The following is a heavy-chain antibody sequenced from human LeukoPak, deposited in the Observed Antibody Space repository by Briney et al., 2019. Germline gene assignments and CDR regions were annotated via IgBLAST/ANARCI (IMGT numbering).Heavy chain of an antibody. Sequence: SETLSLTCTVSGGSISSSSYYWGWIRQPPGQGLEWIGSIYYSGSTYYNPSLKSRVTISVDTSKNQFSLKLSSVTAADTAVYYCARRPRTVPVPYFDYWGQGTLVTVSS. CDR3: ARRPRTVPVPYFDY. V-gene: IGHV4-39*01. CDR2: IYYSGST. D-gene: IGHD2-2*01. CDR1: GGSISSSSYY. J-gene: IGHJ4*02.